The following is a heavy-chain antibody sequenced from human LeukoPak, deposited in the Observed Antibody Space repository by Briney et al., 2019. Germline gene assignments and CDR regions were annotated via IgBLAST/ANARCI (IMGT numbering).Heavy chain of an antibody. CDR3: ARDRKWGSGRYGMDV. CDR1: GYTFTGYY. Sequence: ASVKVSCKASGYTFTGYYMHWVRQAPGQGLEWMGWINPNSGGTNYAQKFQGRVTMTRDTSISTACMELSRLRSDDTAVYYCARDRKWGSGRYGMDVWDQGTTVTVSS. D-gene: IGHD6-19*01. V-gene: IGHV1-2*02. J-gene: IGHJ6*02. CDR2: INPNSGGT.